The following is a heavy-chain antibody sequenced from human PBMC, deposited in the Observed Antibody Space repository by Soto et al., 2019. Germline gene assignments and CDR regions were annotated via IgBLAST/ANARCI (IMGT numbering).Heavy chain of an antibody. V-gene: IGHV4-39*01. CDR1: GGSISSSSYY. D-gene: IGHD3-10*01. J-gene: IGHJ6*03. CDR3: ARHAQQKWFGEFGDYYYYYMDV. CDR2: IYYSGST. Sequence: SETLSLTCTVSGGSISSSSYYWGWTRQPPGKGLEWIGSIYYSGSTYYNPSLKSRVTISVDTSKNQFSLKLSSVTAADTAVYYCARHAQQKWFGEFGDYYYYYMDVWGKGTTVTVSS.